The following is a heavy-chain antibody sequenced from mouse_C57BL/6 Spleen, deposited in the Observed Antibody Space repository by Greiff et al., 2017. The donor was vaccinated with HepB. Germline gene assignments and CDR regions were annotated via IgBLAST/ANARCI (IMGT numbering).Heavy chain of an antibody. Sequence: QVQLKESGAELVRPGTSVKVSCKASGYAFTNYLIEWVTQRPGQGLEWIGVINPGSGGTNYNEKFKGKATLTADKSSSTAYMQLSSLTSEDSAVYFCARMSYDYIYWGQGTTLTVSS. CDR1: GYAFTNYL. CDR2: INPGSGGT. CDR3: ARMSYDYIY. V-gene: IGHV1-54*01. D-gene: IGHD1-1*02. J-gene: IGHJ2*01.